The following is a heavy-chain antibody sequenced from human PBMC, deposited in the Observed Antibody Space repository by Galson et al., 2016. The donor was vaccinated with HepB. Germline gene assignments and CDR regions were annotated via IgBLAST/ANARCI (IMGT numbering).Heavy chain of an antibody. D-gene: IGHD4-17*01. CDR2: ISGTSGYT. CDR1: GFTFSDYS. Sequence: SLRLSCAASGFTFSDYSLNWIRQAPGKGLEWVSYISGTSGYTGYADSVKGRFTISRDNAKNSLYLQMNTLRAEDTAVYYCARVIRHGDYVDYWGQGTLVTVSS. V-gene: IGHV3-11*06. J-gene: IGHJ4*02. CDR3: ARVIRHGDYVDY.